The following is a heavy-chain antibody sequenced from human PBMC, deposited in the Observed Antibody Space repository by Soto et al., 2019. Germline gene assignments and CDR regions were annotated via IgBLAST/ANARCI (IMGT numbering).Heavy chain of an antibody. D-gene: IGHD4-17*01. J-gene: IGHJ6*02. CDR3: ARHKPRYGYYVRGMDV. CDR1: GYGFTSYW. V-gene: IGHV5-10-1*01. Sequence: PGEYLKISCKGSGYGFTSYWISWVRQMPGKGLERMGRIDPSDSYTHYSPSFQGYVTISADKSISTAYLQWSSRQASDTAMYYCARHKPRYGYYVRGMDVWGQGTTATVSS. CDR2: IDPSDSYT.